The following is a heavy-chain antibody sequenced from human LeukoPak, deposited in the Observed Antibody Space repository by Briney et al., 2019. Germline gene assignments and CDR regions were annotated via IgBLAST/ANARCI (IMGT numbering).Heavy chain of an antibody. V-gene: IGHV3-30*02. J-gene: IGHJ3*02. CDR1: GFTFSSYG. CDR2: IRYDGSNK. Sequence: GGSLRLSCAASGFTFSSYGMHWVRQAPGKGLEGVAFIRYDGSNKYYADSVKGRFTISRDNSKNTLYLQMNSLRAEDTAVYYCAKDEGVSGNHPRDAFDIWGQGTMVTVSS. D-gene: IGHD1-14*01. CDR3: AKDEGVSGNHPRDAFDI.